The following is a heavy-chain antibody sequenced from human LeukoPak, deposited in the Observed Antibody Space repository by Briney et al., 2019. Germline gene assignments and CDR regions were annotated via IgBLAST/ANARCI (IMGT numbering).Heavy chain of an antibody. Sequence: SETLSLTCTVSGGSISSYYWSWIRQPPGKGLEWIAYIYSSGSTDYNPSLKSRVTISVDTSKNQFSLKLSSVTAADTAVYYCARPFRSAASQRAFDSWGQGTLVTVSS. CDR1: GGSISSYY. CDR2: IYSSGST. CDR3: ARPFRSAASQRAFDS. V-gene: IGHV4-4*09. D-gene: IGHD6-6*01. J-gene: IGHJ4*02.